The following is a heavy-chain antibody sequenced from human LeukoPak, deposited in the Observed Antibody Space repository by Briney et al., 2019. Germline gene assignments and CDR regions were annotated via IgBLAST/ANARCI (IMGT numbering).Heavy chain of an antibody. CDR2: IYPGDSDT. CDR3: ARLGRGYSSQKTYDY. V-gene: IGHV5-51*01. J-gene: IGHJ4*02. Sequence: GESLKISCKGSGYSFTSYWIGWVRQMPGKGLEWMGIIYPGDSDTRYSPSFQGQVTISADRSISTAYLQWSSLKASDTAMYYCARLGRGYSSQKTYDYWGQGTLVTVSS. D-gene: IGHD4-11*01. CDR1: GYSFTSYW.